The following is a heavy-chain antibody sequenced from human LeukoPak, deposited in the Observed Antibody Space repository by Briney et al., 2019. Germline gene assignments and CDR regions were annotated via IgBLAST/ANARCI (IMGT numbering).Heavy chain of an antibody. CDR3: ARSSLGLGGDFDY. Sequence: GASVKVSCKASGYTFASFGITWVRQAPGQGLEWMGWINTHNGDTNYAQKLQGRVTMTTDTSTSTAYMELRSLRSDDTAVYYCARSSLGLGGDFDYWGQGTLVTVSS. V-gene: IGHV1-18*01. CDR2: INTHNGDT. J-gene: IGHJ4*02. D-gene: IGHD3-16*01. CDR1: GYTFASFG.